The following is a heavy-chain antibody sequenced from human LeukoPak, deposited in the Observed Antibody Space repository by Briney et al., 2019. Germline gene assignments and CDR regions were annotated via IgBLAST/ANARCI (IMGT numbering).Heavy chain of an antibody. CDR2: ISGNAGST. J-gene: IGHJ4*02. Sequence: GGSLRLSCAASGFTFSSYGMSWVRQAPEKGLEWVSAISGNAGSTYYADSVKGRFTISRDNSKNTLYLQMNSLGAEDTAVYYCAKDGSGPSDYWGQGTLVTVSS. CDR3: AKDGSGPSDY. CDR1: GFTFSSYG. V-gene: IGHV3-23*01. D-gene: IGHD3-10*01.